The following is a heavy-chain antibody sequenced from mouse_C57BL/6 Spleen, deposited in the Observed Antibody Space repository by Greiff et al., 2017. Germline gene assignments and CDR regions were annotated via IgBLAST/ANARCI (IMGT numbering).Heavy chain of an antibody. J-gene: IGHJ2*01. D-gene: IGHD4-1*01. V-gene: IGHV3-6*01. CDR3: ARANWDVYFDY. Sequence: EVKLQESGPGLVKPSQSLSLTCSVTGYSITSGYYWNWIRQFPGNKLEWMGYISYDGSNNYNPSLKNRISITRDTSKNQFFLKLNSVTTEDTATYYCARANWDVYFDYWGQGTTLTVSS. CDR2: ISYDGSN. CDR1: GYSITSGYY.